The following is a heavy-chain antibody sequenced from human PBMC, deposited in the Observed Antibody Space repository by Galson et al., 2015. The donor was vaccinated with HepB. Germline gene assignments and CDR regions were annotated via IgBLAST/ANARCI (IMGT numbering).Heavy chain of an antibody. D-gene: IGHD4-23*01. J-gene: IGHJ4*02. Sequence: SETLSLTCSVSGAYINTYHWSWIRQPPGKRLEWIGYISYTGTTNYNPSLKSRVTISVDTSKEQFSLILRSVTAADTAVYFCAGSMMEFYGGVDYWGQGNLVIVSS. CDR3: AGSMMEFYGGVDY. CDR1: GAYINTYH. CDR2: ISYTGTT. V-gene: IGHV4-59*01.